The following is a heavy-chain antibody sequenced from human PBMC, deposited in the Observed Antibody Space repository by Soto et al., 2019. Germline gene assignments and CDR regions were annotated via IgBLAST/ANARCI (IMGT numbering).Heavy chain of an antibody. J-gene: IGHJ4*02. CDR2: VGGSGGST. Sequence: GGSLSLACPASGFTFSSYATSWDRQAPRKGLEWVSAVGGSGGSTYYADSVKGRFTISRDNSKNTMYLQMNSLRAEDTAVYYCASRISLFAYWGQGTLVTVS. CDR1: GFTFSSYA. V-gene: IGHV3-23*01. D-gene: IGHD2-15*01. CDR3: ASRISLFAY.